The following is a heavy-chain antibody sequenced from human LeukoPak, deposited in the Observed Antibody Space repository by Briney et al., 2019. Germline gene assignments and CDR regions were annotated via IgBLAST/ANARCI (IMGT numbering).Heavy chain of an antibody. D-gene: IGHD3-10*01. CDR2: LSSSGATT. Sequence: GGSLRLSCAASGFTFSTYAMSRVRQAPGKWLEWVAGLSSSGATTYYAGSVKGRFTISRDNSKNMLYLQMNSLRAEDTAVYYCATYGSGTNYRKGFDYWGQGTLVTVSS. CDR1: GFTFSTYA. CDR3: ATYGSGTNYRKGFDY. V-gene: IGHV3-23*01. J-gene: IGHJ4*02.